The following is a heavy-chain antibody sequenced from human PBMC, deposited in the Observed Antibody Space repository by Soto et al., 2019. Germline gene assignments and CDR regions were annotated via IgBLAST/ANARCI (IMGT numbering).Heavy chain of an antibody. CDR2: ISAYNGNT. J-gene: IGHJ4*02. CDR1: GYTFTSYG. D-gene: IGHD6-19*01. CDR3: ARAHNPQGAVAGPISY. V-gene: IGHV1-18*01. Sequence: GASVKVSCKASGYTFTSYGISWVRQAPGQGLEWMGWISAYNGNTNYAQKLQGRVTMTTDTSTSTAYMELRSPRSDDTAVYYCARAHNPQGAVAGPISYWGQGTLVTVSS.